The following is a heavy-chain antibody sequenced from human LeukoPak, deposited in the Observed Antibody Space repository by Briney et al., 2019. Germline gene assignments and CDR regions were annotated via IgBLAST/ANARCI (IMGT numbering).Heavy chain of an antibody. CDR3: ARVTEYSTAGMRY. D-gene: IGHD6-13*01. V-gene: IGHV3-30*03. J-gene: IGHJ4*02. CDR1: GFTFSSYG. CDR2: ISYDGSNK. Sequence: GGSLRLSCAASGFTFSSYGMHWVRQAPGKGLEWVAVISYDGSNKYYADSVKGRFTISRDNAKNTMYLQMNSLRAEDTALYYCARVTEYSTAGMRYWGQGIQVTVSS.